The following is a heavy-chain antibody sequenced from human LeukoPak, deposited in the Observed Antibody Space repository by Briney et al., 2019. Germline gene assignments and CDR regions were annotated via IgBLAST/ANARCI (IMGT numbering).Heavy chain of an antibody. CDR1: GGTFSSYA. CDR2: IIPIFGTA. CDR3: AKLGYCSSTSCYTHVPFPERDYYYYYMDV. Sequence: SVKVSCKASGGTFSSYAISWVRQAPGQGLEWMGGIIPIFGTANYAQKFQGRVTITADESTSTAYMELSSLRSEDTAVYYCAKLGYCSSTSCYTHVPFPERDYYYYYMDVWGKGTTVTVSS. V-gene: IGHV1-69*01. J-gene: IGHJ6*03. D-gene: IGHD2-2*02.